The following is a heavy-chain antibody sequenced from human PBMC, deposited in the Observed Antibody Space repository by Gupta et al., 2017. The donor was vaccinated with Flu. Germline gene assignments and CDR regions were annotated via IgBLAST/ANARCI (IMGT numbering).Heavy chain of an antibody. CDR3: ARVGYGSTTSCYEPFDS. Sequence: YIHWVRQAPGHGPEWLGRMKTKSGGTKYGQRIQGRVTMTRDTSINTVHMDLSSLISDDTGVDYCARVGYGSTTSCYEPFDSWGQGTQVIVSS. V-gene: IGHV1-2*05. J-gene: IGHJ4*02. CDR1: Y. D-gene: IGHD5-12*01. CDR2: MKTKSGGT.